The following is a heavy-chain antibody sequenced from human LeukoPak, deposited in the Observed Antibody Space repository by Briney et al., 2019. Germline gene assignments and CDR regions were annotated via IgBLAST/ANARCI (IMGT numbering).Heavy chain of an antibody. V-gene: IGHV4-39*01. CDR1: GGSISSITYY. Sequence: SETLSLTCIVSGGSISSITYYWGWIRQPPGKGLEWIGTFHYSGSTYYNPSLKSRVTISGDTSKNQFSLKLSSVTAADTAVYYCARLPYSSGWYYYFDPWGQGTLVTVSS. CDR3: ARLPYSSGWYYYFDP. CDR2: FHYSGST. D-gene: IGHD6-19*01. J-gene: IGHJ5*02.